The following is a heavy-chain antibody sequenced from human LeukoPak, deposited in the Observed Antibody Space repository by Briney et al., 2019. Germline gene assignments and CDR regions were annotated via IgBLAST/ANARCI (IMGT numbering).Heavy chain of an antibody. Sequence: LRLSCAASGFTVSNNYMSWVRQPPGKGLEWIEEINHSGSTNYNPSLKSRVTISVDTSKNQFSLKLSSVTAADTAVYYCARGVSHYDYVWGSYRPGEFDPWGQGTLVTVSS. CDR3: ARGVSHYDYVWGSYRPGEFDP. D-gene: IGHD3-16*02. V-gene: IGHV4-34*01. J-gene: IGHJ5*02. CDR2: INHSGST. CDR1: GFTVSNNY.